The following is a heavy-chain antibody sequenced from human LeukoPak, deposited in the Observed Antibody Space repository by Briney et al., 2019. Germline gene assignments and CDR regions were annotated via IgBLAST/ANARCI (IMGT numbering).Heavy chain of an antibody. V-gene: IGHV3-74*01. CDR3: ARLGAVAVWE. D-gene: IGHD6-19*01. Sequence: GGSLRLSCAASGFTFSSYWMYWVRQAPGKGLMWVAHIDTNGSTTTYADSVEGRFTISRDNAKNTLYLHMNSLRAEDTAVYYCARLGAVAVWEWGQGTLVTVSS. CDR2: IDTNGSTT. J-gene: IGHJ4*02. CDR1: GFTFSSYW.